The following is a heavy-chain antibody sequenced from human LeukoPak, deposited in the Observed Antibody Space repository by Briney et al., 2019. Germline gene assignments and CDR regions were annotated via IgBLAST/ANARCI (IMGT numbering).Heavy chain of an antibody. Sequence: GGSLRLSCAASGFTFSNYEMNWVRQAPGKGLEWVSYIGSSGSNIYYADSVRGRFTISRDNAKNSLYLQMNSLRAEDTAVYYCPKEGTHSSGWIDCWGQGTLVTVSS. D-gene: IGHD6-19*01. J-gene: IGHJ4*02. CDR2: IGSSGSNI. CDR3: PKEGTHSSGWIDC. CDR1: GFTFSNYE. V-gene: IGHV3-48*03.